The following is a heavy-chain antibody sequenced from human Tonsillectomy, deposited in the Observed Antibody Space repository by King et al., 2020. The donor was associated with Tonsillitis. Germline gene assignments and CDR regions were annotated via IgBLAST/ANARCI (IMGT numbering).Heavy chain of an antibody. CDR3: AKDCIALSDWYFDL. D-gene: IGHD3-16*02. CDR2: IAYDASYE. J-gene: IGHJ2*01. Sequence: VQLVESGGGVVQPGTSLRLSCAASGFTFDNYGMHWVRQAPGKGLEWVALIAYDASYENYADSVKGRFTISRDNSKNTLYLQMNSLRVEDTAVYYCAKDCIALSDWYFDLWGRGTLVTVSS. CDR1: GFTFDNYG. V-gene: IGHV3-30*18.